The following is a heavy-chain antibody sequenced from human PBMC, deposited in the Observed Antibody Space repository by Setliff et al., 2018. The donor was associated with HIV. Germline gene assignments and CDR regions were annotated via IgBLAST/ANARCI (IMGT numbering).Heavy chain of an antibody. Sequence: PSETLSLTCTVSGASISSGSYYWSWIRQPAGKGLEWIGHIYTSGSTNYSPSLKSRVTISVDTSKKQFSLKLSSVTAADTAVYYCARDRRYSPHYFDYWGQGTLVTVS. CDR1: GASISSGSYY. CDR2: IYTSGST. V-gene: IGHV4-61*09. J-gene: IGHJ4*02. D-gene: IGHD1-26*01. CDR3: ARDRRYSPHYFDY.